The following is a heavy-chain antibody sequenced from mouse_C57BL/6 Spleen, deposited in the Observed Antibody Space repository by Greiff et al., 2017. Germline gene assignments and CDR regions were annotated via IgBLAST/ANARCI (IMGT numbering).Heavy chain of an antibody. CDR1: GYTFTSYW. V-gene: IGHV1-50*01. D-gene: IGHD2-1*01. Sequence: QVQLQQPGAELVKPGASVKLSCKASGYTFTSYWMQWVKQRPGQGLEWIGEIDPSDSYTNYNPKFKGKATLTVDTSSSTAYMQLSSLTAEDSAVYYCARNGNYWFAYWGQGTLVTVSA. CDR3: ARNGNYWFAY. CDR2: IDPSDSYT. J-gene: IGHJ3*01.